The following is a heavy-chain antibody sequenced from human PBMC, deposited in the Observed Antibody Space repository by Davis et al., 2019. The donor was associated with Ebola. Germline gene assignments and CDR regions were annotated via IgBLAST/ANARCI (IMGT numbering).Heavy chain of an antibody. J-gene: IGHJ6*04. CDR1: GGSSSGYY. D-gene: IGHD4-17*01. Sequence: SETLSLTCAVYGGSSSGYYWSWIRQPPGKGLEWIGYIYYSGSTNYNPSLKSRVTISVDTSKNQFSLKLSSVTAADTAVYYCARGDYGDYESAGYYHGMDVWGKGTTVTVSS. CDR2: IYYSGST. CDR3: ARGDYGDYESAGYYHGMDV. V-gene: IGHV4-59*01.